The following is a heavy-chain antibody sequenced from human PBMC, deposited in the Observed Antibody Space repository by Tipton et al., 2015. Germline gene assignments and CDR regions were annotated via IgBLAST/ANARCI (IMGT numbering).Heavy chain of an antibody. CDR1: GGSFYTYY. Sequence: TLSLTCSLSGGSFYTYYGTWIRQPPGQGLEWIGEIYHSGTTNYNPSLRGRFTISLRTSKNQLSLHVVSVTAADTAIYYCARGGSPIIEMAYHHYGLDVWGQGTTVTVSS. CDR3: ARGGSPIIEMAYHHYGLDV. J-gene: IGHJ6*02. V-gene: IGHV4-34*01. CDR2: IYHSGTT. D-gene: IGHD5-24*01.